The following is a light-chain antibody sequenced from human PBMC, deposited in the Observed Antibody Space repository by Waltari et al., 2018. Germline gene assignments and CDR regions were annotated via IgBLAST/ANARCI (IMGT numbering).Light chain of an antibody. V-gene: IGKV1-5*03. CDR1: QSSANY. J-gene: IGKJ4*01. CDR3: QQYNSYSLT. Sequence: DIQMTQYPSTLSASVGDRVTITCRASQSSANYLAWYQQKPGKAPKLLIYEASTLESGVPSRFSGSGSGTEFSLIISSLQPDDFATYYCQQYNSYSLTFGGGTKVEIK. CDR2: EAS.